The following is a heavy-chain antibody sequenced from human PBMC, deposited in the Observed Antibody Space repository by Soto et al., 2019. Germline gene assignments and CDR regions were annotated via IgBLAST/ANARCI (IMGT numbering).Heavy chain of an antibody. CDR1: GGTFSSYA. D-gene: IGHD1-1*01. CDR3: AREGYPPYYFDY. J-gene: IGHJ4*02. CDR2: IIPIFGRA. Sequence: GASVKVSCKASGGTFSSYAISWVRQAPGQGLEWMGGIIPIFGRANYAQKFQGRVTITADESTSTAYMELSSLRSEDTAVYYCAREGYPPYYFDYSGQGTLVTVSS. V-gene: IGHV1-69*13.